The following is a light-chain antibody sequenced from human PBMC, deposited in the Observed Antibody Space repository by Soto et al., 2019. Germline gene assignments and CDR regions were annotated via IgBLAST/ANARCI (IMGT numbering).Light chain of an antibody. CDR1: QSVSNNY. J-gene: IGKJ1*01. V-gene: IGKV3-20*01. CDR2: GAS. CDR3: QQYGSSGT. Sequence: SVLTRSPVSLSLSPGEIATLSWRASQSVSNNYLAWYQQKPGQAPRLLIYGASNRATGIPDRFSGSGSGTDFTLTISRLEPEGFAVYYCQQYGSSGTFGQGTKVDIK.